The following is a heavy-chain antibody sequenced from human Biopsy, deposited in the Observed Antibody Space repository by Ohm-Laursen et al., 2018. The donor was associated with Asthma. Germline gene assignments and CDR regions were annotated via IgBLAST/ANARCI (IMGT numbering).Heavy chain of an antibody. CDR1: GVSISSDY. CDR3: ARGISRVTGLCDHFDS. J-gene: IGHJ4*02. V-gene: IGHV4-59*01. D-gene: IGHD2-21*02. CDR2: IYYSGST. Sequence: SETLSLTCTVSGVSISSDYWIWIRQPPGKGLEWIGHIYYSGSTNYQPSLKSRVTISVDTSKNQFSLKLRSVTAADAAVYYCARGISRVTGLCDHFDSWGQGTLVTVSS.